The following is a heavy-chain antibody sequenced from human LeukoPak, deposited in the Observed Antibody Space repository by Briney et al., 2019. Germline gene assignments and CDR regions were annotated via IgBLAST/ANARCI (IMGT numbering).Heavy chain of an antibody. Sequence: ASVKVSCKASGYTFTGYYMHWVRQAPGQGLEWMGWINPNSGGTNYAQKFQGRVTMTRDTSISTAYMELSRLRSDDTAVYYCARPPLRGYSGYDPFDYWGQGTLVTVCS. J-gene: IGHJ4*02. D-gene: IGHD5-12*01. CDR3: ARPPLRGYSGYDPFDY. CDR2: INPNSGGT. CDR1: GYTFTGYY. V-gene: IGHV1-2*02.